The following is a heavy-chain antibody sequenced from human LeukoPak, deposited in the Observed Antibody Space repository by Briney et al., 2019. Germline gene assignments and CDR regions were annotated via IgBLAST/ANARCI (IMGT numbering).Heavy chain of an antibody. J-gene: IGHJ5*02. CDR1: GFTFSNYW. D-gene: IGHD6-19*01. Sequence: GGSLRLSCAASGFTFSNYWMNWVRQAPGKGLEWVSVISGSGGSTNYAASVKGRFSISRDNSNNTLYLQMNSLRAEDTAVYYCAKRDSSAWGQGTLVTVSS. CDR2: ISGSGGST. V-gene: IGHV3-23*01. CDR3: AKRDSSA.